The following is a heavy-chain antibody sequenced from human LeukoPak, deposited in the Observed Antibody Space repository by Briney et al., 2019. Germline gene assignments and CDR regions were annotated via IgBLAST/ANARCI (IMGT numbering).Heavy chain of an antibody. J-gene: IGHJ4*02. D-gene: IGHD6-19*01. CDR1: GFTFSSYA. CDR2: ISSNGGST. CDR3: AKDILYSGWYVDFDH. V-gene: IGHV3-64*01. Sequence: GGSLRLSCAASGFTFSSYAMHWVRQAPGKGLEYVSAISSNGGSTYYANSVKGRFTISRDNSKNTLYLQMGSLRAEDMAVYYCAKDILYSGWYVDFDHWGQGTLVTVSS.